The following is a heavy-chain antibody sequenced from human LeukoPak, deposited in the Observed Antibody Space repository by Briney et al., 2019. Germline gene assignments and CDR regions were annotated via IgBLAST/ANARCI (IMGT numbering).Heavy chain of an antibody. CDR1: GFTFSSYS. Sequence: PGGSLRLSCAASGFTFSSYSMNWVCQAPGKGLEWVSFISSSSSYIYYADSVKGRFTMSRDNAKNSLYLQMNSLRAEDTAVYYCASRDSSGYSIDYWGQGTLVTVSS. V-gene: IGHV3-21*01. CDR3: ASRDSSGYSIDY. CDR2: ISSSSSYI. J-gene: IGHJ4*02. D-gene: IGHD3-22*01.